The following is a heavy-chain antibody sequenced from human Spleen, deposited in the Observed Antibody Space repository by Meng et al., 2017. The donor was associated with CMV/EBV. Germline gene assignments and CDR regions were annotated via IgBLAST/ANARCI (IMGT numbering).Heavy chain of an antibody. D-gene: IGHD2/OR15-2a*01. CDR1: GYTFTAHY. CDR2: IHPHRGDT. V-gene: IGHV1-2*02. Sequence: ASVKVSCKASGYTFTAHYFHWVRQAPGQGLEWMGWIHPHRGDTNYAQQFQGRVTLTRDTSINTGYMELTRLTSDDTAVYYCARFTRHYIVSIVGLDYGMDVWGQGTTVTVSS. J-gene: IGHJ6*02. CDR3: ARFTRHYIVSIVGLDYGMDV.